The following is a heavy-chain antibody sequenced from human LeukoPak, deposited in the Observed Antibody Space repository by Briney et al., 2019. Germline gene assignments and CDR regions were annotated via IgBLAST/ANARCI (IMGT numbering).Heavy chain of an antibody. CDR1: GGSFSGYY. D-gene: IGHD6-13*01. V-gene: IGHV4-34*01. Sequence: SETLSLTCAVYGGSFSGYYWSWIRQPPGKGLEWIGSIYYSGSTYCNPSLESRVTISVDTSKNQFSLKLSSVTAADTAVYYCARDHIAAAGTMTFDYWGQGTLVTVSS. CDR3: ARDHIAAAGTMTFDY. CDR2: IYYSGST. J-gene: IGHJ4*02.